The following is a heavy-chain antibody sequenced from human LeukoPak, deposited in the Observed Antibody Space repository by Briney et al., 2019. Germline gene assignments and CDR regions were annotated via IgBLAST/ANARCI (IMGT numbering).Heavy chain of an antibody. J-gene: IGHJ4*02. Sequence: PGGSLSLACAVAVFSFSSYSMNWVRQAPGKGLEWVSGIGAGGTFTYYADSVKGRFTISRDNSRNTLYLQMNSLRADDAAVYYCARSSSGWYNFDYWGQGTLVTVSS. V-gene: IGHV3-23*01. CDR2: IGAGGTFT. CDR1: VFSFSSYS. D-gene: IGHD6-19*01. CDR3: ARSSSGWYNFDY.